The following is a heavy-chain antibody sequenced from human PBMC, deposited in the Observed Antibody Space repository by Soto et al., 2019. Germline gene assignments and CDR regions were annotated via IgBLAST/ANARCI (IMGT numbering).Heavy chain of an antibody. J-gene: IGHJ5*02. V-gene: IGHV4-59*01. CDR1: GGSISRYY. CDR3: ARDRCTYGGGGTGEVKENWFDP. Sequence: PSETLSLTCSVSGGSISRYYWSWIRQPPGKGLEWIGYAYYSGDTGYNPSLQSRVTMAVDTSKNQVSLKLTSVTAADTAVYYCARDRCTYGGGGTGEVKENWFDPWGQGALVTVSS. CDR2: AYYSGDT. D-gene: IGHD2-8*01.